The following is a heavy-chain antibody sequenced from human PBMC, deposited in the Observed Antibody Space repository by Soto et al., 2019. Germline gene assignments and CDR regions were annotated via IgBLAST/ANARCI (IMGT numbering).Heavy chain of an antibody. V-gene: IGHV5-51*01. J-gene: IGHJ3*02. CDR1: GYSFTSYW. Sequence: GESLKISCKGSGYSFTSYWIAWVRQMPGKGLEWMGVIYPYDSDTRYSPSFQGQVTISADKSISTAYLQWSSLKASDTAIFYCATQFDMTTMTTFVFHAFDIWGQGTMVTVSS. CDR2: IYPYDSDT. D-gene: IGHD4-17*01. CDR3: ATQFDMTTMTTFVFHAFDI.